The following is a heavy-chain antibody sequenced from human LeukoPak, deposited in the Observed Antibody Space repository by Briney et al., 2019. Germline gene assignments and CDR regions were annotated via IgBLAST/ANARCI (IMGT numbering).Heavy chain of an antibody. J-gene: IGHJ4*02. CDR3: ARDVTSLISVAGH. CDR1: GYTFPTYG. V-gene: IGHV1-18*01. Sequence: ASVKVSCKASGYTFPTYGITWVRQAPGQGLEWMGWISPYNHNTKYAPKLQGRLTMTTDTTTSAAYMELWSLGPDDTAVYYCARDVTSLISVAGHWGQGTLVTVSS. CDR2: ISPYNHNT. D-gene: IGHD6-19*01.